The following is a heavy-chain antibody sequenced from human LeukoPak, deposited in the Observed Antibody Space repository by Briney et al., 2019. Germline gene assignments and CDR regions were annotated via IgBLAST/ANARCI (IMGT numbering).Heavy chain of an antibody. CDR1: GFTFSDDW. CDR3: ARGLRWPDF. D-gene: IGHD4-23*01. J-gene: IGHJ4*02. V-gene: IGHV3-7*03. Sequence: GRSLRLSCEAYGFTFSDDWMNWVRQAPGKGLECVANINQFGSVRYYMDSVKGRFTISRDNSKNSLSLQMNSLRADDTAVYFCARGLRWPDFGGQGTLVTVSS. CDR2: INQFGSVR.